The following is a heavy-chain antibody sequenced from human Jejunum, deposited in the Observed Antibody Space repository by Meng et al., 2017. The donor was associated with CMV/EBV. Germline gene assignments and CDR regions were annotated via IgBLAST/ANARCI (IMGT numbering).Heavy chain of an antibody. CDR1: CDTPPRDF. Sequence: TSSCDTPPRDFVFWVRQAPGQGLEWMGWINSHSGATQYAQKFQGRVTMTRDTSISTVYMDLSSLRSDDTADYYCLTYTSSSHSFGPWGQGTLVTVSS. D-gene: IGHD6-6*01. J-gene: IGHJ5*02. CDR2: INSHSGAT. V-gene: IGHV1-2*02. CDR3: LTYTSSSHSFGP.